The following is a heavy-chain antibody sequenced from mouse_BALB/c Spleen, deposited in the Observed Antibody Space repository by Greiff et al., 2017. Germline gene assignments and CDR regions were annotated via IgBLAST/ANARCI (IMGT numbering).Heavy chain of an antibody. Sequence: EVKLMESGGGLVQPGGSLRLSCATSGFTFTDYYMSWVRQPPGKALEWLGFIRNKANGYTTEYSASVKGRFTISRDNSQSILYLQMNTLRAEDSATYYCARVGYPYYAMDYWGQGTSVTVSS. V-gene: IGHV7-3*02. CDR3: ARVGYPYYAMDY. CDR1: GFTFTDYY. J-gene: IGHJ4*01. CDR2: IRNKANGYTT. D-gene: IGHD2-2*01.